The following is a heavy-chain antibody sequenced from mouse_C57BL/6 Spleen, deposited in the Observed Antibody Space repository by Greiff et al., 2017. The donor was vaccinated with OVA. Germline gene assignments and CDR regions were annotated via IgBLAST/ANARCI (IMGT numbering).Heavy chain of an antibody. CDR3: ARITAQASFAY. J-gene: IGHJ3*01. V-gene: IGHV5-17*01. Sequence: EVKLMESGGGLVKPGGSLTLSCAASGFTFSDYGMHWVRQAPEKGLEWVAYISSGSSTIYYEDTVKGRFTISRDNAKNTLFLQMTSLRSEDTAMYYCARITAQASFAYWGQGTLVTVSA. D-gene: IGHD3-2*02. CDR1: GFTFSDYG. CDR2: ISSGSSTI.